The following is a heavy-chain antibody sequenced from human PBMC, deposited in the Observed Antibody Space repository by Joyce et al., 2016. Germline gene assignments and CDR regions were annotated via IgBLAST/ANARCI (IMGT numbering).Heavy chain of an antibody. CDR1: GFTFSNYG. D-gene: IGHD4-17*01. CDR2: ISTSSSTI. CDR3: AREWGAGDYDFDS. Sequence: EVLLVESGGGLVQPGGSLTLSCCASGFTFSNYGMNWVRQATGKGLEWISHISTSSSTIYYADSLKGRFTISRDNAKNSLYLQMNSLRDEDTAVYYCAREWGAGDYDFDSWGQGTLVTVSS. V-gene: IGHV3-48*02. J-gene: IGHJ4*02.